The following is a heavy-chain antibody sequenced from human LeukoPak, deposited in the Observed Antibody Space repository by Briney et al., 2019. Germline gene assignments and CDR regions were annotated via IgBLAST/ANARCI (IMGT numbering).Heavy chain of an antibody. CDR2: INPNSGGT. CDR1: GYSFTDYY. Sequence: TSVKVSCKTSGYSFTDYYMHWVRQAPGQGLEWMGWINPNSGGTSSAQKFQGRVTMTRDTSITTVYMEVSWLTSDDTAIYYCARADRLDGGPYLIGPWGQGTLVTVSS. D-gene: IGHD2-21*01. CDR3: ARADRLDGGPYLIGP. J-gene: IGHJ5*02. V-gene: IGHV1-2*02.